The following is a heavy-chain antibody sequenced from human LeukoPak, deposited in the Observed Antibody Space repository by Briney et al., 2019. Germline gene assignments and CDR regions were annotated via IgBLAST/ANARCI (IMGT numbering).Heavy chain of an antibody. J-gene: IGHJ4*02. D-gene: IGHD6-13*01. CDR2: IFQSGST. V-gene: IGHV4-38-2*02. CDR3: ARELWSQVSSTWYPSHLDY. Sequence: SETLSLTCTVSDYSISNGYYWGWIQQPPGKGLEWIASIFQSGSTFYNAPLKSRVTITIDTSKNQFSLKLSSVTAADTAVYYCARELWSQVSSTWYPSHLDYWGQGILVTVSS. CDR1: DYSISNGYY.